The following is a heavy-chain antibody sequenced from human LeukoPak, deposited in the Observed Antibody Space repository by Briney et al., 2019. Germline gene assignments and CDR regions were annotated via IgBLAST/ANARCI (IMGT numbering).Heavy chain of an antibody. CDR1: GYTFTDYG. Sequence: GASVKVSCKASGYTFTDYGMHWVRQAPGQGLEWMGWINPNSGGTNYAQKFQGRVTMTRDTSISTAYMELSRLRSDDTAVYYCARGGWSLGYCSSSSCLDWFDPWGQGTLVTVSS. D-gene: IGHD2-2*01. CDR2: INPNSGGT. CDR3: ARGGWSLGYCSSSSCLDWFDP. J-gene: IGHJ5*02. V-gene: IGHV1-2*02.